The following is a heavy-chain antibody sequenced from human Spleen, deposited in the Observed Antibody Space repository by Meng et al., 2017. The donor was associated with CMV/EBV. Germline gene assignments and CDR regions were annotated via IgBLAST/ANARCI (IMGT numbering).Heavy chain of an antibody. CDR2: ISAYNGNT. D-gene: IGHD2-2*01. CDR1: GYTFTRYG. CDR3: ARDYCSSTSCYLDY. Sequence: KASGYTFTRYGISWVRQAPGQGLEWMGWISAYNGNTNYAQKLQGRVTMTTDTSTSTAYMELRSLRSDDTAVYYCARDYCSSTSCYLDYWGQGTLVTVSS. J-gene: IGHJ4*02. V-gene: IGHV1-18*01.